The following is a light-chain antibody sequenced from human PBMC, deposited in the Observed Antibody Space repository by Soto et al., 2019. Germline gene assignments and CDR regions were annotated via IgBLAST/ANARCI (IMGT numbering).Light chain of an antibody. CDR1: QTISSKY. V-gene: IGKV3-20*01. Sequence: EIVLTQSPGTLSLSPGDRATLSCRASQTISSKYLAWYQHKPGQTHRLLIYGTSTRATGIPDRFSGSGSGTDFILTISRLEPEDFAVYYCQQYGSSPPYAFGQGTKLEIK. J-gene: IGKJ2*01. CDR2: GTS. CDR3: QQYGSSPPYA.